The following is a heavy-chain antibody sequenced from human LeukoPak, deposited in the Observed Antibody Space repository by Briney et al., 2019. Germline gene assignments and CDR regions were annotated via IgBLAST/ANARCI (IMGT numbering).Heavy chain of an antibody. V-gene: IGHV1-18*01. J-gene: IGHJ4*02. CDR1: GYTFTSYG. CDR2: MNPNNGNT. D-gene: IGHD2-15*01. CDR3: AREECSGGSCFFGSY. Sequence: ASVKVSCKASGYTFTSYGINWVRQATGQGLEWMGWMNPNNGNTDYAQKVQGRVTMTTDTSATTAYMELRSLRSDDTAVYYCAREECSGGSCFFGSYWGQGTLVTVSS.